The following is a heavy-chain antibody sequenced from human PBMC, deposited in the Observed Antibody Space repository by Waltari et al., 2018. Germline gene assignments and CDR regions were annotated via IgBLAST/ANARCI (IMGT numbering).Heavy chain of an antibody. Sequence: QVQLVQSGAEVKKPGASVKVSCKASGYTFTSYDINWVRQAPGQGLEWMGWMNPNSGNTGYAQKFQGRVTMTRNTSISTAYMELSSLRSEDTAVYYCARGQRGQWLVLWRYFQHWGQGTLVTVSS. D-gene: IGHD6-19*01. J-gene: IGHJ1*01. CDR3: ARGQRGQWLVLWRYFQH. CDR2: MNPNSGNT. CDR1: GYTFTSYD. V-gene: IGHV1-8*01.